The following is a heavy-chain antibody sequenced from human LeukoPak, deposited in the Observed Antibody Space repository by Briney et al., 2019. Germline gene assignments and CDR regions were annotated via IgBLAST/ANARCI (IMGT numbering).Heavy chain of an antibody. CDR2: INPKSGDT. Sequence: PGASVKVSCKASGYTFTGYYMHWVRQPPGQGLEWTGWINPKSGDTNYAQKFEGRVTMTRDTSISTAYMELSRLRSDDTAVYYCAREAPGGYCSSTSCRIMDVWGKGTTVTVSS. J-gene: IGHJ6*03. D-gene: IGHD2-2*01. V-gene: IGHV1-2*02. CDR1: GYTFTGYY. CDR3: AREAPGGYCSSTSCRIMDV.